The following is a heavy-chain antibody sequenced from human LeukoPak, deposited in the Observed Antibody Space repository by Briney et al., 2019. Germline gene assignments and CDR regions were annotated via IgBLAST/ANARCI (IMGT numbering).Heavy chain of an antibody. J-gene: IGHJ4*02. CDR3: ARGPSPKEYSSGWYPFDY. Sequence: GGSLRLSCAASGFTFSSYSMNWVRQAPGKGLEWVSSISSSSSYIYYADSVKGRFTISRDNAKNSLYLQMNSLRAEDTAVYYCARGPSPKEYSSGWYPFDYWGQGTLVTVSS. CDR1: GFTFSSYS. D-gene: IGHD6-19*01. CDR2: ISSSSSYI. V-gene: IGHV3-21*01.